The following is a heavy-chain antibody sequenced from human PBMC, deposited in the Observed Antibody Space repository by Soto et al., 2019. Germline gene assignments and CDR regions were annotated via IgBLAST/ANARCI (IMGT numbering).Heavy chain of an antibody. Sequence: QEQLVESGGGVVQPGRSLRLSCAASRSIFSGYGMHWVRQAPGKGLEWVAVIWYDGSNKYYSDSVKGRFTISRDNSKNMLYLEMDRLRAEDTGVYYCGRDGICGSAFRGFCDYWGQGTLVTV. V-gene: IGHV3-33*01. CDR2: IWYDGSNK. CDR1: RSIFSGYG. CDR3: GRDGICGSAFRGFCDY. J-gene: IGHJ4*02. D-gene: IGHD3-3*01.